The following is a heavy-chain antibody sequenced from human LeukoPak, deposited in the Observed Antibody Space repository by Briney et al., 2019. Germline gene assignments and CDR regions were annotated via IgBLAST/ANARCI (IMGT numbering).Heavy chain of an antibody. Sequence: SETLSLTCAVYGGSFSGYYWSWIRQPPGKGLEWIGEINHSGSTNYNPSLKSRVTISVDTSKNQFSLKLSSVTAADTAVYYCARIVKLPPRTTPWIQLGWGLYYFDYWGQGTLATVPS. CDR2: INHSGST. J-gene: IGHJ4*02. CDR3: ARIVKLPPRTTPWIQLGWGLYYFDY. D-gene: IGHD5-18*01. CDR1: GGSFSGYY. V-gene: IGHV4-34*01.